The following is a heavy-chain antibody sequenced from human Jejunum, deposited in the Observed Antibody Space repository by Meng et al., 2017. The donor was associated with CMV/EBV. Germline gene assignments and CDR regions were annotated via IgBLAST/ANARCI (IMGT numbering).Heavy chain of an antibody. J-gene: IGHJ4*02. CDR2: INAYNGDT. Sequence: QAQLVQAGGGVKKPGASVKVSSKASGYTFTNYGITWVRQAPGQGLEWMGWINAYNGDTNYAQTLQGRVTMTTDTSTSTAYMELRSLRSDDTAVYYCARVEVGITSGDYWGQGTLVTVSS. D-gene: IGHD1-26*01. V-gene: IGHV1-18*01. CDR3: ARVEVGITSGDY. CDR1: GYTFTNYG.